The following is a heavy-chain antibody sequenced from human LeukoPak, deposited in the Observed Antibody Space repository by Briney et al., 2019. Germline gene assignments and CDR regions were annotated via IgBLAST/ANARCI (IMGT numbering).Heavy chain of an antibody. CDR2: IHYSGST. V-gene: IGHV4-39*07. CDR3: ARDTALAGRGGYFES. Sequence: SETLSLTCTVSGGSITSGSYYWGWIRQPPGKGLEWIGSIHYSGSTYYNPSLKSRVTISVDTSKNHFSLNLNSVTAADTAVYYCARDTALAGRGGYFESWGQGTLVTVSS. CDR1: GGSITSGSYY. J-gene: IGHJ4*02. D-gene: IGHD6-19*01.